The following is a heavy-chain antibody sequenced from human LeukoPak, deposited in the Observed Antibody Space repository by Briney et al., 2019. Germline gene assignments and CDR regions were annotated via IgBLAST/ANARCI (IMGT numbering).Heavy chain of an antibody. CDR1: GYTFTSYA. J-gene: IGHJ2*01. Sequence: GASVKVSCKASGYTFTSYAMNWVRQAPGQGLEWMGWINTNTGNPTYSQGFTGRFVFSLDTSVSTAYLQISSLKAEDTAVYYCARSPGIQLWLPWYFDLWGRGTLVTVSS. V-gene: IGHV7-4-1*02. D-gene: IGHD5-18*01. CDR2: INTNTGNP. CDR3: ARSPGIQLWLPWYFDL.